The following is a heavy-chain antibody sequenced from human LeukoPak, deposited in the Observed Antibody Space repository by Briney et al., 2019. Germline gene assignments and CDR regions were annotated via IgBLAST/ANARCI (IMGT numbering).Heavy chain of an antibody. CDR3: ARYGDYGPIDY. Sequence: SETLSLTCTVSGGSISSYYWSWIRQPAGKGLEWIGRIYPSGSTNYNPSLKSRVTISVDTSKNQFSLKLSSVTAADTAVYYCARYGDYGPIDYWGQGTLVTVSS. CDR2: IYPSGST. J-gene: IGHJ4*02. V-gene: IGHV4-4*07. CDR1: GGSISSYY. D-gene: IGHD4-17*01.